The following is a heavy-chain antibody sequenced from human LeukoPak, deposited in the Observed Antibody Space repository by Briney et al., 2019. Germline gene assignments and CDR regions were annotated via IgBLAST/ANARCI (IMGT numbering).Heavy chain of an antibody. V-gene: IGHV1-8*01. CDR3: ARDRRTGYCSSTSCYSPHDAFDI. J-gene: IGHJ3*02. Sequence: ASVKVSCKASGYTFTSYDINWVRQATGQGLEWMGWMNPNSGNTGYAQKFQGRVTMTRNSSISTAYMELSSLRSEDTAVYYCARDRRTGYCSSTSCYSPHDAFDIWGQGTMVTVSS. CDR2: MNPNSGNT. CDR1: GYTFTSYD. D-gene: IGHD2-2*01.